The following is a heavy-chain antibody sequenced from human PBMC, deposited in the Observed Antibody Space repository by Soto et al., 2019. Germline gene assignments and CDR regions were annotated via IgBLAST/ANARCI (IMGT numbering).Heavy chain of an antibody. V-gene: IGHV4-61*08. Sequence: SETLSLTCNVSGGSISSGGNYWSWIRLPPGKGLEWIGYIYYSGTTYHNPSLKGRVTVSIDTSKKQFSLKLRSVTAADTAVYFCARLGGYYQAFDQWGQGALVTVSS. J-gene: IGHJ4*01. D-gene: IGHD3-22*01. CDR3: ARLGGYYQAFDQ. CDR1: GGSISSGGNY. CDR2: IYYSGTT.